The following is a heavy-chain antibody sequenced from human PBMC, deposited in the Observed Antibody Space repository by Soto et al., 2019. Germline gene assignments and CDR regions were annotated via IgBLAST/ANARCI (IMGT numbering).Heavy chain of an antibody. CDR3: ARDPRIAAPEKSYYYYGMDV. V-gene: IGHV1-69*01. D-gene: IGHD6-6*01. CDR1: GGTFSSYA. Sequence: QVQLVQSGAEVKKPGSSVKVSCKASGGTFSSYAISWVRQAPGQGLEWMGGIIPIFGTANYAQKFQGRVTITADESTSTAYMELSSLRSEDTAVYYCARDPRIAAPEKSYYYYGMDVWGQGTTVTVSS. J-gene: IGHJ6*02. CDR2: IIPIFGTA.